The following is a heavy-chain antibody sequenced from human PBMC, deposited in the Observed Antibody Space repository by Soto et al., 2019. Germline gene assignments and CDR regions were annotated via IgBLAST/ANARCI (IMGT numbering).Heavy chain of an antibody. CDR3: ARGYYNLWSGYYYYGMDV. CDR2: IYYSGST. J-gene: IGHJ6*04. Sequence: SETLSLTCTVSGGSISSYYWSWIRQPPGKGLEWIGYIYYSGSTNYNPSLKSRVTISVDTSKNQFSLKLSSVTAADTAVYYCARGYYNLWSGYYYYGMDVWGKGTTVTVSS. D-gene: IGHD3-3*01. V-gene: IGHV4-59*01. CDR1: GGSISSYY.